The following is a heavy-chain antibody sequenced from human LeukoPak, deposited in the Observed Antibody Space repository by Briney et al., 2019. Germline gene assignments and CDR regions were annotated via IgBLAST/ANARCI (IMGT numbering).Heavy chain of an antibody. V-gene: IGHV3-23*01. CDR1: GCTFSKCA. CDR3: AKDRLAGGFDP. J-gene: IGHJ5*02. Sequence: GPSQTPSNPTGGCTFSKCAKSWVRQAPGKELELVSAISGSGGSTYYADSVKGRFTISRDNSKNTLYLQMNSLRAEDKAVYYRAKDRLAGGFDPWGQGTLVTVSS. CDR2: ISGSGGST.